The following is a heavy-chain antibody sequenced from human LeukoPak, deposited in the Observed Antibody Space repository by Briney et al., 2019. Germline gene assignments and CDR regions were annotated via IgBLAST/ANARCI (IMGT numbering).Heavy chain of an antibody. CDR1: GYTFTSYY. V-gene: IGHV1-46*01. J-gene: IGHJ4*02. Sequence: GASVKVSCKASGYTFTSYYIHWVRQAPGQGLEWMGIINPSGGSTSYAQKFQGRVTLTRDMSTNTVYMELSSLTSEDTAVYYCAREPPYSSYYFDYWGQGTLVTVSS. D-gene: IGHD6-6*01. CDR3: AREPPYSSYYFDY. CDR2: INPSGGST.